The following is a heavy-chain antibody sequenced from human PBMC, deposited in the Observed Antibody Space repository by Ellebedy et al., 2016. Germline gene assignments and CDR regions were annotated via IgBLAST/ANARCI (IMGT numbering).Heavy chain of an antibody. CDR3: VKDRAGSYAFDI. J-gene: IGHJ3*02. Sequence: GESLKISCSAAGFNLNTIAMHWVRQAPGKELEYVSSINDNGLRTHYADSVKGRFTISRDKNTLYLQMSSLRAEDTALYYCVKDRAGSYAFDIWGQGTMVTVSS. D-gene: IGHD3-10*01. CDR1: GFNLNTIA. CDR2: INDNGLRT. V-gene: IGHV3-64D*06.